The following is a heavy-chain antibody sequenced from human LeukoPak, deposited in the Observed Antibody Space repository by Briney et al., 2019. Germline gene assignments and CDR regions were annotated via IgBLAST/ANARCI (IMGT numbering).Heavy chain of an antibody. J-gene: IGHJ6*03. V-gene: IGHV4-38-2*02. CDR1: GYSISSGYY. CDR2: IYHSGST. D-gene: IGHD3-3*01. Sequence: PSETLSLTCTVSGYSISSGYYWGWIRQPPGKGLEWIGGIYHSGSTYYNPSLKSRVTISVDTSKNQFSLKLSSVTAADTAVYYCAREGLGGTYYDFWSGPLAEALYYYYYMDVWGKGTTVTVSS. CDR3: AREGLGGTYYDFWSGPLAEALYYYYYMDV.